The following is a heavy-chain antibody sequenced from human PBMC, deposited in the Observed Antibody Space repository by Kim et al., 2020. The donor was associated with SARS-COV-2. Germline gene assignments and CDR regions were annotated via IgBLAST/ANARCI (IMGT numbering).Heavy chain of an antibody. V-gene: IGHV3-13*01. CDR3: AREGAEGGGWNDWYFDL. J-gene: IGHJ2*01. D-gene: IGHD1-1*01. CDR2: IGTGGDT. CDR1: GFTFSNSD. Sequence: GGSLRLSCAASGFTFSNSDMHWVRQATGKGLEWVSAIGTGGDTYYPDSVKGRFTISRDNAKNSLYLQMNSLRAGDTAVYYCAREGAEGGGWNDWYFDLGGRGTLVTVSS.